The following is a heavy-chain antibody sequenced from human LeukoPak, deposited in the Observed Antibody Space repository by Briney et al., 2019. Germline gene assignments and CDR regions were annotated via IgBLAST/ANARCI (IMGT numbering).Heavy chain of an antibody. CDR1: GFSFDDYA. J-gene: IGHJ5*02. CDR3: ARGGGIAATGTWFGP. D-gene: IGHD6-13*01. CDR2: VSWNSGSI. V-gene: IGHV3-9*01. Sequence: ALRLSCAASGFSFDDYAMHWVRQAPGKGLEWVSGVSWNSGSIGHADSVKGRFTISRDNAKNSLYLQMNSLRAEDTALYFCARGGGIAATGTWFGPWGQGTLVTVSS.